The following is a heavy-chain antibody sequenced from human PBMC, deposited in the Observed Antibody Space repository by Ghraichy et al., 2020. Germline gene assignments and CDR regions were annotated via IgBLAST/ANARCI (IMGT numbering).Heavy chain of an antibody. Sequence: GGSLRLSCAVSGFTFSDSWMSWVHQAPGKGLEWVANLRQDGGDKYYVDSVKGRFTISRDNARNSLYLQMNSLRAEDTAVCYCARVSPVLLPGYWGQGTLVTVSS. CDR3: ARVSPVLLPGY. D-gene: IGHD2-15*01. J-gene: IGHJ4*02. CDR1: GFTFSDSW. V-gene: IGHV3-7*01. CDR2: LRQDGGDK.